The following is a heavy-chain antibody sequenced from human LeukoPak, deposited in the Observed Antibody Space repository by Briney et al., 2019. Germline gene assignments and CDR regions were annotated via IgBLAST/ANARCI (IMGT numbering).Heavy chain of an antibody. CDR2: ISVSGGST. CDR3: ATTPGDIVVVVAAFDY. CDR1: GFTFSSYA. J-gene: IGHJ4*02. D-gene: IGHD2-15*01. Sequence: HPGASLRLSCAASGFTFSSYAMSWVRQAPGKGLEWVSAISVSGGSTYYADSVKGRFTISRDNSKNTLYLQMNSLRAEDTAVYYCATTPGDIVVVVAAFDYWGQGTLVTVSS. V-gene: IGHV3-23*01.